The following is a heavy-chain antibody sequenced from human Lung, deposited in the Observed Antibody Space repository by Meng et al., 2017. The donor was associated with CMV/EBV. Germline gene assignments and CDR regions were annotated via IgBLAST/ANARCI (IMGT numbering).Heavy chain of an antibody. CDR2: IYYSGST. CDR1: GGSISSGDYY. CDR3: ARDRTTGRYFDY. J-gene: IGHJ4*02. D-gene: IGHD4-11*01. Sequence: QVQLQASGPGRLKHSQPLSLPCTVSGGSISSGDYYWSWIRQPPGKGLEWIGYIYYSGSTYYNPSLKSRVTISVDTSKNQFSLKLSSVTAADTAVYYCARDRTTGRYFDYWGQGTLVTVSS. V-gene: IGHV4-30-4*01.